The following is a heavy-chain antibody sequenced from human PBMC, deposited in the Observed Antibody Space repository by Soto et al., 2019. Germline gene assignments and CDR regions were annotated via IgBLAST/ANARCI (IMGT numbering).Heavy chain of an antibody. CDR2: ISGTGGT. D-gene: IGHD2-15*01. J-gene: IGHJ4*02. V-gene: IGHV3-23*01. CDR3: AKDRSGADCSGGICYAPEY. CDR1: GFTFSSHV. Sequence: EVQLWESGGGLVQPGGSLRLSCAVSGFTFSSHVMSWVRQAPGKGLEWVSAISGTGGTYYADSVKGRFTISRDNSKTALYLQMNNVRDEDTAVYYCAKDRSGADCSGGICYAPEYGGQGTLVIVYS.